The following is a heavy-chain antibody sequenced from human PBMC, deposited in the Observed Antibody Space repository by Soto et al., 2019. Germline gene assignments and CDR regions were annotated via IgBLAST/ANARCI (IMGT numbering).Heavy chain of an antibody. CDR3: ARSYSGNYGRFDP. V-gene: IGHV1-69*13. J-gene: IGHJ5*02. CDR2: IIPIFGTA. Sequence: GPSLKISCKTSGGTFSSYAISWVRQAPGQGLEWMGGIIPIFGTANYAQKFQGRVAITADESTSTAYMELNSLRTEDTAVYYCARSYSGNYGRFDPWGQGTLVPVSS. D-gene: IGHD1-26*01. CDR1: GGTFSSYA.